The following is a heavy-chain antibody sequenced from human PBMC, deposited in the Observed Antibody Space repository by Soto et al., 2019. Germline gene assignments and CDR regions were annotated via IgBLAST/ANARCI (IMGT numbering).Heavy chain of an antibody. Sequence: SGGSLRLSCAASGFTISSYWMHWVRQDPGKGLVWVSRINSDGSSTSYADSVKGRFTISRDNAKNTLYLQMNSLRAEDTAVYYCAIRASYYDSSGYFDYWGQGTLVTVSS. CDR2: INSDGSST. D-gene: IGHD3-22*01. CDR1: GFTISSYW. J-gene: IGHJ4*02. V-gene: IGHV3-74*01. CDR3: AIRASYYDSSGYFDY.